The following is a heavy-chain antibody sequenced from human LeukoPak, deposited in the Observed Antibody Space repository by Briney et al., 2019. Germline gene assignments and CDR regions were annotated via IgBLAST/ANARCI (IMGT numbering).Heavy chain of an antibody. Sequence: PGGSLRLSCAASGFTFSSYGMSWVRQAPGKGLEWVSAISGSAGSTYYADSVKGRFTISRDNSKNTLYLQMNSLRAEYTAVYYCAKHSPESGYSVLGYWGQGTLVTVSS. CDR3: AKHSPESGYSVLGY. CDR2: ISGSAGST. V-gene: IGHV3-23*01. D-gene: IGHD4-23*01. J-gene: IGHJ4*02. CDR1: GFTFSSYG.